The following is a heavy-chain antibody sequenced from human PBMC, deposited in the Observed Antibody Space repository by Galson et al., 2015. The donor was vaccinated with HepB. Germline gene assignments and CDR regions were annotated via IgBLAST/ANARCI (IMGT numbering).Heavy chain of an antibody. CDR2: ISWNSGNV. Sequence: SLRLSCAASGFTFNNYAMHWVRQPPGKGLEWVSGISWNSGNVGYADSVKGRFTISRDNAKNSLYLQMNSLRTEDTALYYCAKAQKLDGDNVRLVSDAFDVWGQGTMVTVSS. D-gene: IGHD5-24*01. J-gene: IGHJ3*01. CDR1: GFTFNNYA. CDR3: AKAQKLDGDNVRLVSDAFDV. V-gene: IGHV3-9*01.